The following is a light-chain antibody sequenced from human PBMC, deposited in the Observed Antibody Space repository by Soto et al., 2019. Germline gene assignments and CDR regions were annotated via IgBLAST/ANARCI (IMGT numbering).Light chain of an antibody. J-gene: IGLJ2*01. CDR1: TNDIGRYNY. V-gene: IGLV2-14*01. CDR3: SSYTSTTTVV. Sequence: QSALTQPASVSGSPGQSITISCTGSTNDIGRYNYVSWYQQHPGKAPKLLIYEVFNRPSGISNRFSGSKSDNTASLTISGLQAEDEGHYYCSSYTSTTTVVFGGGTKLTVL. CDR2: EVF.